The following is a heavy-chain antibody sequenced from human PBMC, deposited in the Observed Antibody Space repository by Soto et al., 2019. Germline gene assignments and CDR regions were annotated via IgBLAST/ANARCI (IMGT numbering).Heavy chain of an antibody. V-gene: IGHV1-69*01. CDR1: GGTFSSYA. CDR2: IIPIFGTA. CDR3: ASDATVVVLAASGWNWFDP. Sequence: QVQLVQSGAEVKKPGSSVKVSCKASGGTFSSYAISWVRQAPGQGLEWMGGIIPIFGTANYAQKFQGRVTITADESTSTAYKELSSLRSEDTAVYYCASDATVVVLAASGWNWFDPCGQGTLVTVSS. J-gene: IGHJ5*02. D-gene: IGHD2-15*01.